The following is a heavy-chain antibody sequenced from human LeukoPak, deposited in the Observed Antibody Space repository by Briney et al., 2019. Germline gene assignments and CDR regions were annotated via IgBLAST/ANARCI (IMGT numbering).Heavy chain of an antibody. J-gene: IGHJ6*03. CDR3: AREGSGSSWGYYYYYMDV. CDR1: GFTVSSNY. D-gene: IGHD6-13*01. CDR2: IYSGGST. V-gene: IGHV3-66*02. Sequence: GGSLRLSCAASGFTVSSNYMSWVRQAPGKGLEWVSVIYSGGSTYYADSVKGRFTISRDNSKNTLYLQMISLRAEDTAVYYCAREGSGSSWGYYYYYMDVWGKGTTVTVSS.